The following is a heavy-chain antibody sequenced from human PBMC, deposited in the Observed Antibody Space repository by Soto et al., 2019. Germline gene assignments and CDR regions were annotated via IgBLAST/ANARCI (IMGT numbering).Heavy chain of an antibody. CDR3: ARRRDGYNFANDY. V-gene: IGHV3-48*02. D-gene: IGHD5-12*01. CDR2: ISSGSSTI. J-gene: IGHJ4*02. Sequence: GGSLRLSCAASGFTLSSFNMNWLREAPGKGLEWVSYISSGSSTIYYADSVKGRFTISRDNAKNSLYLQMHSLRDEDTAVYYCARRRDGYNFANDYWGQGTLVTVSS. CDR1: GFTLSSFN.